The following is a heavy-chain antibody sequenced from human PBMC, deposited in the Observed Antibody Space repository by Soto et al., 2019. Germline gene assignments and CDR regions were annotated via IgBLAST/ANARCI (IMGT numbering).Heavy chain of an antibody. CDR3: ARVSYYYDSSGYPLDY. J-gene: IGHJ4*02. CDR2: ISYDGSNK. D-gene: IGHD3-22*01. Sequence: XESLRLSCAASGFTFSSYAMHWVRQAAGKGLEWVAVISYDGSNKYYADSVKGRFTISRDNSKNTLYLQMNSLRAEDTAVYYCARVSYYYDSSGYPLDYWGQGTLVTVSS. CDR1: GFTFSSYA. V-gene: IGHV3-30-3*01.